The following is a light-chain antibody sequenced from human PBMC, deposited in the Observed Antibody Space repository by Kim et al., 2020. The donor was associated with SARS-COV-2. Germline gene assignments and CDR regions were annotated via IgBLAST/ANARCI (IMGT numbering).Light chain of an antibody. J-gene: IGKJ2*02. CDR2: AAS. CDR1: QGISSY. V-gene: IGKV1-8*01. CDR3: QQYYSYPRT. Sequence: ASTGDRVTIPCRASQGISSYLAWYQQKPGKAPKLLIYAASTLQSGVPSRFSGSGSGTDFTLTISCLQSEDFATYYCQQYYSYPRTFGQGTKLEI.